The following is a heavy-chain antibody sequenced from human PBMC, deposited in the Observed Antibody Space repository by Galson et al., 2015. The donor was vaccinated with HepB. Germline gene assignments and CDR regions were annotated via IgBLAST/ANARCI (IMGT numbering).Heavy chain of an antibody. CDR3: AGKAEADYGMDV. Sequence: SVKVSCKASGYTFTSYAMHWVRQAPGQRLEWMGWINAGNGNTKYSQKFQGRVTITRDTSASTAYMELSSLRSEDPAVYYCAGKAEADYGMDVWGQGTTVTVSS. D-gene: IGHD6-19*01. V-gene: IGHV1-3*01. J-gene: IGHJ6*02. CDR2: INAGNGNT. CDR1: GYTFTSYA.